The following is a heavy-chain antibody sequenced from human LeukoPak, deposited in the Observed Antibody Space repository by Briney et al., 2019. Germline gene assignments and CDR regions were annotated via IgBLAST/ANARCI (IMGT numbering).Heavy chain of an antibody. CDR1: GYTFTGYY. J-gene: IGHJ4*01. D-gene: IGHD4-17*01. V-gene: IGHV1-2*02. Sequence: ASVKVSCKASGYTFTGYYMHWVRQAPGQGLEWMGWINPNSGGTHYAQKFRGRLTLTTETSTSTAYLELRSLKSDDTAVYYCARDRVGGDLTGVSLYWGQGTLVTVSS. CDR3: ARDRVGGDLTGVSLY. CDR2: INPNSGGT.